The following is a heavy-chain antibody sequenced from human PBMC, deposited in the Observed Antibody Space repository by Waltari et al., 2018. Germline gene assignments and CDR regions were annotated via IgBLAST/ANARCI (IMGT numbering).Heavy chain of an antibody. Sequence: EVQLVESGGGLVEPGGSLRLSGAASGFTFSNYWFSWVRQAPGKGVEWVANSNTGGRVKYYVDSVKGRFTIARDNATYSLYLQMDSLRTEDMAVYYCARGPRGLEGVYWGQGTLVTVSS. CDR2: SNTGGRVK. CDR1: GFTFSNYW. J-gene: IGHJ4*02. CDR3: ARGPRGLEGVY. D-gene: IGHD1-1*01. V-gene: IGHV3-7*01.